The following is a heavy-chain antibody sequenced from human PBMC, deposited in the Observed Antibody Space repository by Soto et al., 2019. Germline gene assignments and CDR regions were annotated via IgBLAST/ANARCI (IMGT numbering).Heavy chain of an antibody. D-gene: IGHD3-10*01. J-gene: IGHJ4*02. CDR2: IIPLYGTV. V-gene: IGHV1-69*06. Sequence: QAHLAQSGAEVKKPGSSVTVSCKASGGTFNSDGISWVRQAPGQGLVWMGVIIPLYGTVNYAQKFQGRVSITECKSRSTECMGRNSLRSADPSVYYCARVSVVRGVIPSHIGLCGQGRLVTVSS. CDR3: ARVSVVRGVIPSHIGL. CDR1: GGTFNSDG.